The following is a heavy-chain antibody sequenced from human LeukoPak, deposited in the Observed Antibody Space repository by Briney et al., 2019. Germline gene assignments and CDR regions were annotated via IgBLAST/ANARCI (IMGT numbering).Heavy chain of an antibody. V-gene: IGHV3-23*01. D-gene: IGHD3-10*01. J-gene: IGHJ4*02. CDR3: AKDVRFGELLYLDY. CDR2: ISGSGGST. CDR1: GFTFSNYA. Sequence: GGSLRLSCAASGFTFSNYAMSWVRQAPGKGLEWVSGISGSGGSTYYADSVKGRFTISRDNSKNTLYLQMNSLRAEDTAVYYCAKDVRFGELLYLDYWGQGTLVTVSS.